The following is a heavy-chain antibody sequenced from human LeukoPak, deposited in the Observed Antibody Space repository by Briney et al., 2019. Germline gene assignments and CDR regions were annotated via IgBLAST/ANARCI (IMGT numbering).Heavy chain of an antibody. CDR1: GFTLSSNY. V-gene: IGHV3-20*04. D-gene: IGHD6-19*01. CDR3: ARGDSSGWYFDQ. CDR2: INWNGCST. Sequence: GGSLRLSCAASGFTLSSNYMSWVRQAPGKGLEWVSGINWNGCSTGYADSVKGRFTISRDNAKNSLFLQMNSLRAEDTALYYCARGDSSGWYFDQWGQGVLVTVSS. J-gene: IGHJ4*02.